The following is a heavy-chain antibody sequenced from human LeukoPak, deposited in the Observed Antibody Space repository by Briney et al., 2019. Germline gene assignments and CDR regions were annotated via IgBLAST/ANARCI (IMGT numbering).Heavy chain of an antibody. V-gene: IGHV3-23*01. CDR2: ISGSGGST. CDR3: AKLRRRGYYDSSGYSLGHYFDY. D-gene: IGHD3-22*01. Sequence: PGGSLRLSCAASGFTFSSYAMSWVRQAPGKRLEWVSAISGSGGSTYYADSVKGRFTISRDNSKNTLYLQMNSLRAEDTAVYYCAKLRRRGYYDSSGYSLGHYFDYWGQGTLVTVSS. CDR1: GFTFSSYA. J-gene: IGHJ4*02.